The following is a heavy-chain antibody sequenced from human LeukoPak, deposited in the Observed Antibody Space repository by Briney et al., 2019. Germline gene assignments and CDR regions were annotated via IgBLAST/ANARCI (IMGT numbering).Heavy chain of an antibody. D-gene: IGHD3-16*01. CDR2: ISSSSTII. CDR3: GPSRQYVGAFDI. Sequence: GGSLRLSGAAPGFTSSSYELYWVRQPPGKGLEWISYISSSSTIIKYADSVRGRFTISRDDARESLYLQMSSLRADDTAIYYCGPSRQYVGAFDIWGQGTLVTVSS. J-gene: IGHJ3*02. CDR1: GFTSSSYE. V-gene: IGHV3-48*03.